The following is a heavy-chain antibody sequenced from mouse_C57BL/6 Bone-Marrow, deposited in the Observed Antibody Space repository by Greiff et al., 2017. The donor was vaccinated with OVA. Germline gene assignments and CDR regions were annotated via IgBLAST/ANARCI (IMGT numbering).Heavy chain of an antibody. V-gene: IGHV1-5*01. CDR3: TRDGNYEIYYAMDY. J-gene: IGHJ4*01. Sequence: VQLQQSGTVLARPGASVKMSCKTSGYTFTSYWMHWVKQRPGQGLEWIGAIYPGNSDTSYNQKFKGKAKLTAVTSASTAYMELSSLTNEDSAVDYCTRDGNYEIYYAMDYWGQGTSVTVSS. CDR1: GYTFTSYW. D-gene: IGHD2-1*01. CDR2: IYPGNSDT.